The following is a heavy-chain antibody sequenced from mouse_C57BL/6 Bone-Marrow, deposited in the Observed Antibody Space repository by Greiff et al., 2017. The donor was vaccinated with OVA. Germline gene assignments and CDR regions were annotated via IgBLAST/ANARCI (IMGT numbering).Heavy chain of an antibody. CDR1: GYTFTSYW. CDR2: IYPDSGST. Sequence: QVQLQQPGAELVKPGASVKMSCKASGYTFTSYWINWVKQRPGQGLEWIGDIYPDSGSTNYNQKFKSKATLTVDTSSSTAYMPLRSLTSEDSAVYYCARRYYGSSYWYFDVWGTGTTVTVSA. J-gene: IGHJ1*03. CDR3: ARRYYGSSYWYFDV. V-gene: IGHV1-55*01. D-gene: IGHD1-1*01.